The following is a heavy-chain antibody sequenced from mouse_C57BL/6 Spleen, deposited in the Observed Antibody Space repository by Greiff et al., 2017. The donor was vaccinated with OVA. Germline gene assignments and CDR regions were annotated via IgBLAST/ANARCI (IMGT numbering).Heavy chain of an antibody. J-gene: IGHJ2*01. CDR1: GFTFSDYG. CDR2: ISSGSSTI. CDR3: ARQPNWGYYFDY. D-gene: IGHD4-1*01. Sequence: EVQLVESGGGLVQPGGSLTLSCAASGFTFSDYGMHWVRQAPEKGLEWVAYISSGSSTIYYADTVKGRFTISRDNAKNTLFLQMTSLRSEDTAMYYCARQPNWGYYFDYWGQGTTLTVSS. V-gene: IGHV5-17*01.